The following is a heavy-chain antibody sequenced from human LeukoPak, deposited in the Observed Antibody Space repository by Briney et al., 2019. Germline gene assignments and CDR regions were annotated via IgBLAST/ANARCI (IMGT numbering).Heavy chain of an antibody. Sequence: ASVKVSCKASGYTFTSYAMHWVRQAPGQRLEWMGWSNAGNGNTKYSQEFQGRVTITRDTSASTAYMELSSLRSEDTAMYYCARDEGVGERGAYWGQGTLVTVSS. V-gene: IGHV1-3*02. D-gene: IGHD3-16*01. CDR1: GYTFTSYA. J-gene: IGHJ4*02. CDR2: SNAGNGNT. CDR3: ARDEGVGERGAY.